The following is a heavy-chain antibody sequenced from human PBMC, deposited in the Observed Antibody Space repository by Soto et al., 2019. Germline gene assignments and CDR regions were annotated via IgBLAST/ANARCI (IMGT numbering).Heavy chain of an antibody. CDR3: AKDNYYRSGSYSPLDY. D-gene: IGHD3-10*01. CDR2: ISGSGGST. V-gene: IGHV3-23*01. J-gene: IGHJ4*02. Sequence: EVQLLESGGGLVQPGGSLRLSCAASGFTFSSYAMSWVRQAPGKGLEWVSAISGSGGSTYYADSVKGRFTISRDNSKITLYLQMNSLRAEDTAVYYCAKDNYYRSGSYSPLDYWGQGTLVTVSS. CDR1: GFTFSSYA.